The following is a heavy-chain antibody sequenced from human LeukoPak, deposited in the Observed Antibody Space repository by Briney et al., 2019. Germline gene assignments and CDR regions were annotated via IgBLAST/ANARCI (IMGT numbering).Heavy chain of an antibody. V-gene: IGHV3-21*06. CDR1: GFTFSSSS. J-gene: IGHJ4*02. CDR3: AREGGYCSGGSCRFFDY. CDR2: INPSSSYI. Sequence: GGSLRLSCAASGFTFSSSSMNWVRQAPGKGLEFVSSINPSSSYIYYADSVKGRFTISRDDAKNSLFLQMNSLRAEDTAVYYCAREGGYCSGGSCRFFDYWGQGTLVTVSS. D-gene: IGHD2-15*01.